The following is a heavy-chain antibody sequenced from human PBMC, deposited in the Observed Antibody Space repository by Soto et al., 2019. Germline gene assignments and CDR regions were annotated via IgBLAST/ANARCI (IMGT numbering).Heavy chain of an antibody. Sequence: GGSLRLSCAASGFTFSSYAMHWVRQAPGKGLEWVAVISYDGSNKYYADSVKGRFTISRDNSKNTLYLQMNSLRAEDMAAYYCVRLGSPEAVYCSSTSCHNAFDIWGQGTMVTVSS. CDR2: ISYDGSNK. V-gene: IGHV3-30-3*01. D-gene: IGHD2-2*01. CDR1: GFTFSSYA. J-gene: IGHJ3*02. CDR3: VRLGSPEAVYCSSTSCHNAFDI.